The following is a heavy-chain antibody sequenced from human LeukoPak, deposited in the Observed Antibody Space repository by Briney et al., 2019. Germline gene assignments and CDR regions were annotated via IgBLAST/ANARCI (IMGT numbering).Heavy chain of an antibody. D-gene: IGHD3-22*01. J-gene: IGHJ4*02. CDR3: ARVYYYDSSGYYGDDY. CDR2: IYYSGST. V-gene: IGHV4-30-4*01. CDR1: GGSISSGDYY. Sequence: SETLSLTCTVSGGSISSGDYYWSWIRQPPGKGLEWIGYIYYSGSTYYNPSLKSRVTISVDTSKNQFSLKLSSVTAADTAVYYCARVYYYDSSGYYGDDYWGQGTLVTVSS.